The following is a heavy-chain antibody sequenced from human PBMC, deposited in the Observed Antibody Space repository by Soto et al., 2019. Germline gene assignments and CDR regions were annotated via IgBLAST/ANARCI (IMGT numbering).Heavy chain of an antibody. Sequence: SVKVSCKATGGTFSSYAISWVRQAPGQGLAWMGGIISIFGTANYAQKFQGRATITAGESTSTAYMEMSSLRSEDTAVYDCARSAEVPAAIRSGNLELDYWGQGTLVTVSS. D-gene: IGHD2-2*01. CDR2: IISIFGTA. CDR3: ARSAEVPAAIRSGNLELDY. J-gene: IGHJ4*02. CDR1: GGTFSSYA. V-gene: IGHV1-69*13.